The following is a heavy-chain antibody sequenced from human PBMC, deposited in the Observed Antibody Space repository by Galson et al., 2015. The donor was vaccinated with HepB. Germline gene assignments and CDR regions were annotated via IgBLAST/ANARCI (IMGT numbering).Heavy chain of an antibody. V-gene: IGHV5-51*01. CDR1: GHSFTSYW. J-gene: IGHJ6*02. CDR3: ATAYDMDV. Sequence: QSGAEVKKPGESLRISCKGSGHSFTSYWIGWVRQMPGKGLEWMGIIYPGDADTRYSPSFQGQVTISADKSITTAYLQWSSLKASDTAIYYCATAYDMDVWGQGTTVTVSS. CDR2: IYPGDADT.